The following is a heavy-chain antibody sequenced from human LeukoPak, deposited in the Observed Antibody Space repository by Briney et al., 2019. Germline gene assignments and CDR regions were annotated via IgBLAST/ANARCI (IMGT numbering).Heavy chain of an antibody. CDR3: ARGDFNWNY. CDR2: IKQDGREK. V-gene: IGHV3-7*05. J-gene: IGHJ4*02. D-gene: IGHD1-20*01. CDR1: GFTFRSYW. Sequence: GGSLCLSCAASGFTFRSYWMSWVRQAPGKGLEWVANIKQDGREKYYVDSVKGRFTISRDNAKNSLYLQMNSLRAEDTAVYYCARGDFNWNYWGQETLVTASS.